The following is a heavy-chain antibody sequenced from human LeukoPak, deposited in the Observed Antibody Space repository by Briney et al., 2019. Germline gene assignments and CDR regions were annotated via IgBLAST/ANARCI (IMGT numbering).Heavy chain of an antibody. CDR3: ATSSGAPGNM. D-gene: IGHD2-8*02. V-gene: IGHV3-7*01. CDR1: GVYW. J-gene: IGHJ4*02. Sequence: GGSLRLSCAVSGVYWMSWVRQAPGKGLEWVANINQDGSVIYYVDSVKGRFTISRDNAKNSLYLKMNSLRAEDTGVYYCATSSGAPGNMWGQGTLVTVSS. CDR2: INQDGSVI.